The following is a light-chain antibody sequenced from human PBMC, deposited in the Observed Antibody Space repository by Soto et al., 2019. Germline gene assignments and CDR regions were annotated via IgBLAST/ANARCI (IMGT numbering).Light chain of an antibody. CDR3: QQYGSSPLT. V-gene: IGKV3-20*01. CDR1: QSVSSSY. Sequence: EIRLRQSPGTLSLSPGERATLSCRASQSVSSSYLAWYQQKPGQAPRLLIYGASSRATGIPDRFSGSGSGTDFTLTISRLEPEDFAVYYCQQYGSSPLTFGQGTRLEIK. CDR2: GAS. J-gene: IGKJ5*01.